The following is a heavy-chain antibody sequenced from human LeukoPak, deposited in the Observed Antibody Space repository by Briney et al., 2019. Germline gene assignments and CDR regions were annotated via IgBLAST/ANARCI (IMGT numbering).Heavy chain of an antibody. J-gene: IGHJ4*02. CDR1: GGSISSGGYY. V-gene: IGHV4-30-2*01. Sequence: PSQTLSLTCTVSGGSISSGGYYWSWIRQPPGKGLEWIGYIYHSGSSYYNPSLKSRVTISVDKSKNQFSLKLSSVTAADTAVYYCARDTAMADWGQGTLVTVSS. CDR2: IYHSGSS. CDR3: ARDTAMAD. D-gene: IGHD5-18*01.